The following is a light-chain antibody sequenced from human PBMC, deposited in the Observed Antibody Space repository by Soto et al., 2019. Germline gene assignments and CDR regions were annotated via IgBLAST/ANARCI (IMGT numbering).Light chain of an antibody. CDR2: DTS. CDR1: QSVSSS. CDR3: QQYGSPGT. Sequence: ENVLTQSPATLSLSPGERATLSCRASQSVSSSLAWYQQKPGQAPRLLIYDTSNRATGIPDRFSGSGSGTDFTLTISRLEPEDFAVYYCQQYGSPGTFGQGTKVDIK. J-gene: IGKJ1*01. V-gene: IGKV3-20*01.